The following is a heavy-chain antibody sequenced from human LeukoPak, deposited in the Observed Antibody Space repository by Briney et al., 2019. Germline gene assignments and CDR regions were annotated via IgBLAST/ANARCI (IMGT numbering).Heavy chain of an antibody. D-gene: IGHD2-15*01. J-gene: IGHJ4*02. V-gene: IGHV3-23*01. CDR3: AKDVGFCFGDSCSFFDY. CDR2: ISASGANT. CDR1: GFTFNTCA. Sequence: GGSLRLSCEASGFTFNTCAMSWVRQAPGKGLEWVSTISASGANTHYADSVKGRFTISRDNSKNTLHLQMNTLRVEDTALYYCAKDVGFCFGDSCSFFDYWGQGALVNVSS.